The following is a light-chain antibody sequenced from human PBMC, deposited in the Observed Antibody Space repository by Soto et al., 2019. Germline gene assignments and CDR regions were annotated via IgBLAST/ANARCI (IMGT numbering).Light chain of an antibody. CDR2: GAS. CDR3: QKYNDWPYT. CDR1: QSVNSY. V-gene: IGKV3-15*01. Sequence: EIVITQSPATLSVSPGERATLSCRASQSVNSYLAWYQQKPGQAPRLLIYGASTRATGVPARFSGSGSGTEVTLTISSLQSEDFAVYFCQKYNDWPYTFGQGTRLEIK. J-gene: IGKJ5*01.